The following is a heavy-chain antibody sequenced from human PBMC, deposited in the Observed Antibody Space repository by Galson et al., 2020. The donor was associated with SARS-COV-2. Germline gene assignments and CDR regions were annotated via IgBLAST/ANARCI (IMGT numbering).Heavy chain of an antibody. J-gene: IGHJ4*02. CDR1: GFTFNRYY. D-gene: IGHD3-10*01. Sequence: GESLKISCAASGFTFNRYYMSWVRQAQGKGLEWISVIYSGGSTYYADSVKGRFTISRHTSKNALYLQMNDLRTEDTAVYYCVYGSGDWGQGTLVTVSS. CDR2: IYSGGST. CDR3: VYGSGD. V-gene: IGHV3-53*04.